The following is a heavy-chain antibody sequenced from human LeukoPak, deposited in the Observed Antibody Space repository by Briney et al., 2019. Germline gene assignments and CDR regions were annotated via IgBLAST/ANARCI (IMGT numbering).Heavy chain of an antibody. V-gene: IGHV3-15*01. Sequence: GGSLRLSCAASGFTFSHARMTWVRQAPGKGLEWVGRIKRETDGGTTDYAAPVKGRFTISRDDSENTLYLQMNNLQTEDTAVYYCTTRTDSSGILGYWGQGTLVTVSS. CDR3: TTRTDSSGILGY. CDR1: GFTFSHAR. D-gene: IGHD4-23*01. J-gene: IGHJ4*02. CDR2: IKRETDGGTT.